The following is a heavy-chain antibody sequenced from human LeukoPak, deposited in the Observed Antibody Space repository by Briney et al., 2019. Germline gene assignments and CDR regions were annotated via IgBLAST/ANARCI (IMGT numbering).Heavy chain of an antibody. V-gene: IGHV1-18*01. CDR2: ISAYNGNT. D-gene: IGHD6-13*01. CDR1: GYTFTSYG. J-gene: IGHJ4*02. Sequence: ASVKVSCKASGYTFTSYGISWVRQAPGQGLEWMGWISAYNGNTNYAQKFQGRLTMATDTSTSTAYMELSSLRSEDTAVYYCALYAGYSSSWYFDYWGQGTLVTVSS. CDR3: ALYAGYSSSWYFDY.